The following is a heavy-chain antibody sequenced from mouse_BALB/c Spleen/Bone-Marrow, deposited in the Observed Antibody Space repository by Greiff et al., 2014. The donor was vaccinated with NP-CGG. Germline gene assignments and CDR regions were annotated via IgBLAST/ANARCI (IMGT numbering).Heavy chain of an antibody. D-gene: IGHD1-1*01. CDR3: ARGLRWCFDV. CDR2: IYPGNSDT. V-gene: IGHV1-5*01. Sequence: EVQLQQSGTVLARPGASVKMSCKASGYSFTSYWMHWVKERPGQGLEWIGAIYPGNSDTSYNQKFKGKAKPTAVTSASTAYMELSSLTNEDSAVYYCARGLRWCFDVWGAGTTVTVSS. CDR1: GYSFTSYW. J-gene: IGHJ1*01.